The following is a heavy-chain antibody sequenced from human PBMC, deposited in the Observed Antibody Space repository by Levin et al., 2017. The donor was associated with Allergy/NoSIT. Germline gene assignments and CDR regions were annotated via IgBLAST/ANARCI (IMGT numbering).Heavy chain of an antibody. V-gene: IGHV3-48*01. CDR3: ARRASGSRVFDY. Sequence: GGSLRLSCAASKFIFSTYIMNWVRQAPGKGLEWVSYISSSSSNIYYADSVKGRFTISRDNAKNSLYLQMNSLRAEDTAVYYCARRASGSRVFDYWGQGTLVTVSS. CDR1: KFIFSTYI. J-gene: IGHJ4*02. D-gene: IGHD6-19*01. CDR2: ISSSSSNI.